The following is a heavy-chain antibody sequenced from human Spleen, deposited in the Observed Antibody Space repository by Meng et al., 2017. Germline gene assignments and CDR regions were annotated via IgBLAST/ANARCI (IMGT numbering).Heavy chain of an antibody. V-gene: IGHV7-4-1*02. Sequence: QVQLVQSGSELKKPGASVRVSCKASGYTFTSAAMNWLRQAPGQGLEWMGWINTNTGNPTYVQGFTGRFVFSLDTSVNTAYLQISSLKADDTAVYYCARGASSRLEVWGQGTLVTVSS. CDR3: ARGASSRLEV. CDR2: INTNTGNP. CDR1: GYTFTSAA. J-gene: IGHJ4*02. D-gene: IGHD6-13*01.